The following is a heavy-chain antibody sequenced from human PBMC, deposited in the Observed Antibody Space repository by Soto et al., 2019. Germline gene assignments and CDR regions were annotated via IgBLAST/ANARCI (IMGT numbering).Heavy chain of an antibody. V-gene: IGHV4-30-4*01. CDR3: AREGYYYDCSGYQPRPNPPNGMDV. CDR1: GGSISSGDYY. D-gene: IGHD3-22*01. CDR2: IYYSGST. J-gene: IGHJ6*02. Sequence: SETLYLTCTVSGGSISSGDYYWSWIRQPPGKGLEWIGYIYYSGSTYYNPPLKSRVTISVDTSKNQFSLKLSSVTAADTAVYYCAREGYYYDCSGYQPRPNPPNGMDVWGQGTTVTVSS.